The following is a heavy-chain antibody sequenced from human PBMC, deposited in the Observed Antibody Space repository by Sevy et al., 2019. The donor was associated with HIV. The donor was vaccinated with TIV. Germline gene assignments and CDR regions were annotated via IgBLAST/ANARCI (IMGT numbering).Heavy chain of an antibody. J-gene: IGHJ1*01. Sequence: ASVKVSCKTSGYTFTNYFITWVRQAPGQGLEWMGRISRYDTNYAQKFQGRVTMTTDTSTSTVYMELRSLKSDGTAVYYCARAPSGSQGPGQYFHHWGQGTLVTVSS. D-gene: IGHD1-26*01. CDR3: ARAPSGSQGPGQYFHH. CDR2: ISRYDT. CDR1: GYTFTNYF. V-gene: IGHV1-18*01.